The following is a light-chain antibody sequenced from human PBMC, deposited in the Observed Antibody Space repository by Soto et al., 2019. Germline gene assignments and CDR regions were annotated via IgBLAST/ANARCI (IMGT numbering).Light chain of an antibody. V-gene: IGLV2-14*01. CDR2: EVS. J-gene: IGLJ1*01. CDR3: SSYTSSSTL. CDR1: SSDVGGYNY. Sequence: QSALTQPASVSGSPGQSITISCTGTSSDVGGYNYVSWYQQHPGKAPKLMIYEVSNRPSGVSNRFSGSKSGNTASLTISGLQAEEEADYYCSSYTSSSTLFGTGTKVTVL.